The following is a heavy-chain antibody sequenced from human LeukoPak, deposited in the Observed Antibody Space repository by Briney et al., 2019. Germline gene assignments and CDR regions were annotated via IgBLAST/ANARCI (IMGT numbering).Heavy chain of an antibody. J-gene: IGHJ4*02. D-gene: IGHD5-24*01. Sequence: PSETLSLTCTVSGGSISRGGYYWSWIRQHPGKRLEWIGYIYYSGSTSYNPSLKSRVTISVDTSKYQFSLKLSSVTAADTAVYYCARVRGGDGYNPHLFDYWGQGTLVTVSS. V-gene: IGHV4-31*03. CDR2: IYYSGST. CDR1: GGSISRGGYY. CDR3: ARVRGGDGYNPHLFDY.